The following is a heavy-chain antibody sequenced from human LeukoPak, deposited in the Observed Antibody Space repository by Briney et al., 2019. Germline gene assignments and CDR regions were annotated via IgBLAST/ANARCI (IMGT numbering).Heavy chain of an antibody. V-gene: IGHV4-59*01. D-gene: IGHD3-10*01. CDR1: GGSISSYY. CDR3: ARAKYGSGGVTCYYYMDV. CDR2: IYYSGST. Sequence: PSETLSLTCTVSGGSISSYYWSWIRQPPGKGLEWIGYIYYSGSTNYNPSLKSRVTISVDTSKNQFSLKLSSVTAADTAVYYCARAKYGSGGVTCYYYMDVWGKGTTVTISS. J-gene: IGHJ6*03.